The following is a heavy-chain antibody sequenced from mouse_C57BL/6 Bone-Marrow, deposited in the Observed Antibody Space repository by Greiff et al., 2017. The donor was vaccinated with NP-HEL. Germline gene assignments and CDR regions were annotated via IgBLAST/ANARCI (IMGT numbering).Heavy chain of an antibody. J-gene: IGHJ3*01. CDR3: AREIYYYGSSYGWFAY. D-gene: IGHD1-1*01. V-gene: IGHV1-81*01. CDR2: IYPRSGNT. Sequence: VQLQQSGAELARPGASVKLSCKASGYTFTSYGISWVKQRTGQGLEWIGEIYPRSGNTYYNEKFKGKATLTADKSSSTAYMELRSLTSEDSAVYFGAREIYYYGSSYGWFAYWGQGTLVTVSA. CDR1: GYTFTSYG.